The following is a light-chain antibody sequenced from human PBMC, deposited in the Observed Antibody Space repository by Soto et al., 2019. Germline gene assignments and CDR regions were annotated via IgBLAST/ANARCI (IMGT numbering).Light chain of an antibody. CDR1: NSDIGYYNY. Sequence: QSALTQPASVSGSPGQSITISCTGTNSDIGYYNYVSWYQQYPGKAPKLLIYDVTERPSGVSNRFSGSKSGNTASLTISGLQAEDEADYYCSSYTTSSTFVKFGGGTKLTV. CDR3: SSYTTSSTFVK. J-gene: IGLJ2*01. V-gene: IGLV2-14*01. CDR2: DVT.